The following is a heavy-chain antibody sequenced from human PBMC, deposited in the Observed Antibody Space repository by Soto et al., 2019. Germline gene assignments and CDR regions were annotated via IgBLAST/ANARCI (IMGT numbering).Heavy chain of an antibody. CDR1: GVSISSGGYY. CDR3: AREYYYDSSGFDY. CDR2: IYYSGST. J-gene: IGHJ4*02. Sequence: QVQLQESGPGLVKPSQTLSLTCTVSGVSISSGGYYWTWIRHHPQKGLEWIGHIYYSGSTYYNPSLKSRVTISVDTSKNQFSLKLSSVTAAYTAVYYCAREYYYDSSGFDYWGQGTLVTVSS. V-gene: IGHV4-31*03. D-gene: IGHD3-22*01.